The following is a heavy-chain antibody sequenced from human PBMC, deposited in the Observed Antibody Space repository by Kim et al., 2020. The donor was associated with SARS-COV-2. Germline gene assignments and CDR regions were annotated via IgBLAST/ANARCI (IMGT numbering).Heavy chain of an antibody. V-gene: IGHV1-69*13. CDR2: IIPIFGTA. CDR1: GGTFSSYA. Sequence: SVKVSCKASGGTFSSYAISWVRQAPGQGLEWMGGIIPIFGTANYAQKFQGRVTITADESTSTAYMELSSLRSEDTAVYYCARTKEYSSSWGPPGDYWGQGTLVTVSS. J-gene: IGHJ4*02. D-gene: IGHD6-13*01. CDR3: ARTKEYSSSWGPPGDY.